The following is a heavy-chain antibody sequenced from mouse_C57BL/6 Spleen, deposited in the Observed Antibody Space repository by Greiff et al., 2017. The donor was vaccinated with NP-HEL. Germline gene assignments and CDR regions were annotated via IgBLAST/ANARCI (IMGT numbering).Heavy chain of an antibody. J-gene: IGHJ3*01. CDR1: GFSLTSYA. D-gene: IGHD4-1*01. V-gene: IGHV2-9-1*01. Sequence: VKLQESGPGLVAPSQSLSITCTVSGFSLTSYAISWVRQPPGKGLEWLGVIWTGGGTNYNSALKSRLSISKDNSKSQVFLKMNSLQTDDTARYYCAIPANWDGSSLFAYWGQGTLVTVSA. CDR3: AIPANWDGSSLFAY. CDR2: IWTGGGT.